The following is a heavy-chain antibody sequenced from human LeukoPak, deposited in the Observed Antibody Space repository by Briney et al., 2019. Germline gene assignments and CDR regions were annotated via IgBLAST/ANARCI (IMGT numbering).Heavy chain of an antibody. J-gene: IGHJ4*02. D-gene: IGHD3-22*01. CDR3: ARQGVYYYDRVDY. CDR1: GGSISSSSYY. V-gene: IGHV4-39*01. CDR2: IYYSGST. Sequence: SETLSLTCTVSGGSISSSSYYWGWIRQPPGKGLEWIGSIYYSGSTYYNPSLKSRVTISVDTSKNQFSLKLSSVTAADTVVYYCARQGVYYYDRVDYWGQGTLVTVSS.